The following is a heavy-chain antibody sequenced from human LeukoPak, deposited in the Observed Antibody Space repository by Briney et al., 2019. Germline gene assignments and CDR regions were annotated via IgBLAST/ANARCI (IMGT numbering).Heavy chain of an antibody. CDR1: GFTFSSYA. CDR2: ISGSGGRT. J-gene: IGHJ4*02. CDR3: AKETGPRRYYSDSSGYRPYYFDY. Sequence: TGGSLRLSCGASGFTFSSYAMSWVRQAPGKGLEWVSGISGSGGRTYNADSVKGRFTISGDNSKNTLYLQMNSLRGEDTAVYYCAKETGPRRYYSDSSGYRPYYFDYWGQGTLVTVSS. D-gene: IGHD3-22*01. V-gene: IGHV3-23*01.